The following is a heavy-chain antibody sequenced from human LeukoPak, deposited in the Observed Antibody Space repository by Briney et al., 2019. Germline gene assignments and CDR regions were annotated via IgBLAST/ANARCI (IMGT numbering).Heavy chain of an antibody. J-gene: IGHJ4*02. CDR3: ARHQTMILDY. CDR1: GDSISSYY. CDR2: IYYSGST. D-gene: IGHD3-22*01. Sequence: SETLSLTCTVSGDSISSYYWSWIRQPPGKGLESIGYIYYSGSTSYNPSLKSRFTISVDTSKSQFSLKLSSVTAADTAVYYCARHQTMILDYWGQGTLVTVSS. V-gene: IGHV4-59*08.